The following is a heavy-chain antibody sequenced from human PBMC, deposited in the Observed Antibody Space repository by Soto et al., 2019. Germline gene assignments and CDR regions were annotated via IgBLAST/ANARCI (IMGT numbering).Heavy chain of an antibody. D-gene: IGHD3-16*01. CDR1: GFTFSSHT. J-gene: IGHJ6*04. Sequence: XGSLRLPCAASGFTFSSHTMNWVRQAPGKGLDWVSFITISSTYIYYADSVKGRFTISRGNAQSSLYLQMNTLRAEDTAVYYLARAYGAGGDSYNYYGMEVGAKGTTVTVPS. V-gene: IGHV3-21*01. CDR3: ARAYGAGGDSYNYYGMEV. CDR2: ITISSTYI.